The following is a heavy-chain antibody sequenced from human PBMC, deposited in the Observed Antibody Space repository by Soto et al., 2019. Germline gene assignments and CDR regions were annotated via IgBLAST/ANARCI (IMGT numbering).Heavy chain of an antibody. Sequence: ASVKVSCKASGYTFSSYDINWVRQATGQGPEWMGWMNPNSGNTGYTQKFQGRVTMTRNTSISTAYMELSSLISDDTAVYYCARGSKSTYGSGGSVFDYWGQGTLVTVSS. V-gene: IGHV1-8*01. D-gene: IGHD3-10*01. CDR1: GYTFSSYD. J-gene: IGHJ4*02. CDR2: MNPNSGNT. CDR3: ARGSKSTYGSGGSVFDY.